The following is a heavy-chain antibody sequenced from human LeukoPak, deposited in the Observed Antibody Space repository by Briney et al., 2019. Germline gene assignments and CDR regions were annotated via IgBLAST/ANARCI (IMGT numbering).Heavy chain of an antibody. J-gene: IGHJ1*01. V-gene: IGHV1-69*13. Sequence: SVKVSCKASGGTFSSYAISWVRQAPGQGLEWMGGIIPIFGTANYAQKFQGRVTITADESTSTAYMELSSLRSEDTAVYYCARSYSYSSGYRYFQHWGQGTLVTVSS. CDR3: ARSYSYSSGYRYFQH. D-gene: IGHD3-22*01. CDR2: IIPIFGTA. CDR1: GGTFSSYA.